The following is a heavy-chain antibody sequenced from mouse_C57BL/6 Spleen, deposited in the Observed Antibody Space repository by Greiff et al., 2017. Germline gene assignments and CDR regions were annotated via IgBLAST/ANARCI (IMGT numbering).Heavy chain of an antibody. Sequence: QVQLKESGAELVKPGASVKISCKASGSAFSSYWMNWVKQRPGKGLEWIGQIYPGDGDPNYNGKFKGKATLTADKSSSKAYMQLSSLTSEDSAVYFCARLDYYYGSSYYFDYWGQGTTLTVSS. CDR1: GSAFSSYW. CDR2: IYPGDGDP. CDR3: ARLDYYYGSSYYFDY. D-gene: IGHD1-1*01. J-gene: IGHJ2*01. V-gene: IGHV1-80*01.